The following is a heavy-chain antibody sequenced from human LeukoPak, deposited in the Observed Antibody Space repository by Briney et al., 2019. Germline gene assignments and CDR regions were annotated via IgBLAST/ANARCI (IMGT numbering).Heavy chain of an antibody. CDR2: IYTSGST. Sequence: SETLSLTCSVSDDSIRNFFWSWIRQPVGKGLEWIGRIYTSGSTDYNPSLRSRVTMSVDTSRNQFSLKLTSVTAADTAVYYCARESKSYDGSGFYHDYWGQGTLVAVSS. CDR1: DDSIRNFF. V-gene: IGHV4-4*07. CDR3: ARESKSYDGSGFYHDY. D-gene: IGHD3-22*01. J-gene: IGHJ4*02.